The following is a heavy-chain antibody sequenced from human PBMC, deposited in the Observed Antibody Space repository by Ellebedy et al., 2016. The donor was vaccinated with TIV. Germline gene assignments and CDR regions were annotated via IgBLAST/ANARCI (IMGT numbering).Heavy chain of an antibody. J-gene: IGHJ4*02. CDR2: IMQDGSEK. V-gene: IGHV3-7*01. CDR3: ATIATFGGTTYCFES. CDR1: GFTFSSYR. Sequence: GESLKISCAASGFTFSSYRMSWVRQAPGKGLEWVANIMQDGSEKYYVDSVKGRFSVSRDNAKNSLFLQMNSLRVEDTAVYYCATIATFGGTTYCFESWGQGTLVTVSS. D-gene: IGHD3-16*01.